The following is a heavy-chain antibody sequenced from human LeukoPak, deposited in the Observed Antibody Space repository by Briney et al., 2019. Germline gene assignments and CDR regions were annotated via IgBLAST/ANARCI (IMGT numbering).Heavy chain of an antibody. CDR1: GFTFSSYA. Sequence: SGGSLRLSCAASGFTFSSYAMNWVRQAPGEGLEWVSSISGSGGSTYYADSVKGRFTISRDNSKNTLFLQMNSLKADDTAVYYCAKGGGGVLASWGQGTLVTVSS. J-gene: IGHJ4*02. D-gene: IGHD3-16*01. V-gene: IGHV3-23*01. CDR3: AKGGGGVLAS. CDR2: ISGSGGST.